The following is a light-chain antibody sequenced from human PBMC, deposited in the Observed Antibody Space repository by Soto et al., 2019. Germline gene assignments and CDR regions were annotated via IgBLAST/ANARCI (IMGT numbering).Light chain of an antibody. CDR1: QNINIW. CDR3: QQLNSFPIT. Sequence: DIQLTQSPSTLSASVGDRVTITCRASQNINIWLTWYQQRPGKAPKLLIYEASNLESGVPSRFSGSGSGTEFTLTITSLQPEDFATYYCQQLNSFPITFGQGTRLEIK. CDR2: EAS. V-gene: IGKV1-5*03. J-gene: IGKJ5*01.